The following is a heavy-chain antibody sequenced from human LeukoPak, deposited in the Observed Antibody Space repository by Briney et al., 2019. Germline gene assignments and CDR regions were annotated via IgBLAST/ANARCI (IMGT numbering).Heavy chain of an antibody. CDR3: ARSSRYNSAWFLY. V-gene: IGHV4-59*01. D-gene: IGHD6-19*01. CDR2: INFSGNT. CDR1: GGAISTYY. Sequence: SETLSLTCTVSGGAISTYYWSWIRQPPGKGLEWIGYINFSGNTNYNPSLKSRVTISLDTSKMQFSLKLTSVTAPDTAVYYCARSSRYNSAWFLYWGRGTLVTVSS. J-gene: IGHJ4*02.